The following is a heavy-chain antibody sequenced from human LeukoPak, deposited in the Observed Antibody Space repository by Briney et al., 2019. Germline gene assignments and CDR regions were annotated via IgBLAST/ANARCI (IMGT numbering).Heavy chain of an antibody. CDR1: GFTVSSNY. D-gene: IGHD6-19*01. Sequence: GGSLRLSCAASGFTVSSNYMSWVRQAPGKGLEWVSVIYSGGSTYYAGSVKGRFTISRDNSKNTLYLQMNSLRAEDTAVYYCAREVYSSGWFPFDYWGQGTLVTVSS. V-gene: IGHV3-66*01. CDR2: IYSGGST. CDR3: AREVYSSGWFPFDY. J-gene: IGHJ4*02.